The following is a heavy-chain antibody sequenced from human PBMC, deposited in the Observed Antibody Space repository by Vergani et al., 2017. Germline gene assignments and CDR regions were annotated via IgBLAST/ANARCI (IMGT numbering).Heavy chain of an antibody. CDR3: ARDTRYYYGSGSYSVPYYYYGMDV. V-gene: IGHV4-59*01. CDR1: GGSMSGYY. D-gene: IGHD3-10*01. CDR2: IYYSGST. Sequence: QVRLQESGPGLVKPSETLSLTCSVSGGSMSGYYWSWIRQPPGKGLEWIGYIYYSGSTNYNPSLKSRVTISVDTSKNQFSLKLSSVTAADTAVYYCARDTRYYYGSGSYSVPYYYYGMDVWGQGTTVTVSS. J-gene: IGHJ6*02.